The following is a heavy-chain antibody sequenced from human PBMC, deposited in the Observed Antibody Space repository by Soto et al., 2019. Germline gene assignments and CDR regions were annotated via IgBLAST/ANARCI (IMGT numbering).Heavy chain of an antibody. Sequence: SETLSLTCTVSGDSISGYYWSWIRQPPGKGLEWIGYVYYSGSTNYNPSIKSRDTISEDTSKNQFSLKLRSVTAADTAVYYCARGGGRDGYNSNWFDPWGQGTLVTVS. D-gene: IGHD5-12*01. CDR1: GDSISGYY. CDR2: VYYSGST. CDR3: ARGGGRDGYNSNWFDP. J-gene: IGHJ5*02. V-gene: IGHV4-59*12.